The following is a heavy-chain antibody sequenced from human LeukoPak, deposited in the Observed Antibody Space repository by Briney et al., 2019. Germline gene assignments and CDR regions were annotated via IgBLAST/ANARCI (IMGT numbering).Heavy chain of an antibody. Sequence: GESLKISCKGSGYSFTSYWIGWVRQMPGKGLEWMGIIYPGDSDTRYSPSFQGQVTISADKSIGTAYLQWSSLKAADTAMYYCARRAGGHYDSRTRVDYWGQGTLVTVSS. J-gene: IGHJ4*02. D-gene: IGHD3-22*01. CDR2: IYPGDSDT. V-gene: IGHV5-51*01. CDR1: GYSFTSYW. CDR3: ARRAGGHYDSRTRVDY.